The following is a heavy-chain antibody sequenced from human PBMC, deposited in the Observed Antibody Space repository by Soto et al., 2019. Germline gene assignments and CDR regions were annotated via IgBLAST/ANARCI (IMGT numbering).Heavy chain of an antibody. J-gene: IGHJ4*02. V-gene: IGHV3-73*01. CDR3: TCGLIVADIY. D-gene: IGHD5-12*01. CDR1: GFTFSGSV. CDR2: IRSKADSYAT. Sequence: EVQLVESGGGLVQPGGSLKLSCAASGFTFSGSVIHWVRQASGKGLEWVGRIRSKADSYATAYAASVEGRFTISRDDSKSTAYLQMNSLKTVDTAVYYCTCGLIVADIYWGQGTVVTVSS.